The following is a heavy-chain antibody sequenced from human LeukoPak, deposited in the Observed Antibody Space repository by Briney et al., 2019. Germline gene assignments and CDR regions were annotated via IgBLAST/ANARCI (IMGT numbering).Heavy chain of an antibody. CDR2: IYHSGNT. V-gene: IGHV4-38-2*02. CDR3: ARQPIRFSSGRPSHAFDI. Sequence: SETLSLTCTVSGYSISSGYYWGWIRQPPGEGLEWIGSIYHSGNTYYNPPLKSRVTISVDTSKNQFSLKLSSVTAADTAVYYCARQPIRFSSGRPSHAFDIWGQGTMVTVSS. J-gene: IGHJ3*02. D-gene: IGHD3-10*01. CDR1: GYSISSGYY.